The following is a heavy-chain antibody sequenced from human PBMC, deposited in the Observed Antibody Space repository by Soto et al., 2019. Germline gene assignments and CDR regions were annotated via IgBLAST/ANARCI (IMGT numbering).Heavy chain of an antibody. Sequence: SETLSLTCAVYGGSFSGYYWSWIRQPPGKGLEWIGEINHRGSTNYNPSLKSRVTISVDTSKNQFSLKLSSVTAADTAVYYCAGRLGYCSGGSCYLYYYYGMDVWGQGTTVTVSS. CDR2: INHRGST. D-gene: IGHD2-15*01. V-gene: IGHV4-34*01. J-gene: IGHJ6*02. CDR3: AGRLGYCSGGSCYLYYYYGMDV. CDR1: GGSFSGYY.